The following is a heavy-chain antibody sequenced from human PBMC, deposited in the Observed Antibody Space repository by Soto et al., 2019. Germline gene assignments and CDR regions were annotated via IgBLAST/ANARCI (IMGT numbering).Heavy chain of an antibody. V-gene: IGHV1-2*02. CDR3: ARDRQVLRFLDWSPPGGMDV. Sequence: ASVKVSCKASGYTFTGYYMHWVRQAPGQGLEWMGWINPNSGGTNNAQKFQGRVTMNRDTSISTAYMELSRLRSDDTAVYYCARDRQVLRFLDWSPPGGMDVWGQGTTFTVSS. CDR1: GYTFTGYY. J-gene: IGHJ6*02. D-gene: IGHD3-3*01. CDR2: INPNSGGT.